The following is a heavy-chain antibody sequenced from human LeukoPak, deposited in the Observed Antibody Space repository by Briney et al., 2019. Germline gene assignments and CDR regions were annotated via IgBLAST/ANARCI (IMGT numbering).Heavy chain of an antibody. Sequence: GGSLRLSCAVSGFIFNNYIMNWVRQAPGKGLEWVSSITGSGSFVYYADSVKGRFTISRDNAKNSLFLQMNSLRAEDTAVYYCARDSSGPWFDPWGQGTLVTVSS. J-gene: IGHJ5*02. V-gene: IGHV3-21*01. CDR3: ARDSSGPWFDP. CDR2: ITGSGSFV. CDR1: GFIFNNYI. D-gene: IGHD6-6*01.